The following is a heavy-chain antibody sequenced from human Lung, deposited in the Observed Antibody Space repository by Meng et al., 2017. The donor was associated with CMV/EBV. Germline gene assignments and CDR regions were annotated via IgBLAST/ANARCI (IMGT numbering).Heavy chain of an antibody. CDR1: GFIFSCYS. Sequence: GEXXKISCAASGFIFSCYSSNWVHQAAGKGLEWVTSISSSSSYIYYADSEKGRVTISRDNAKNSLHLQMNSLTADDTAVYYCARAGYSSGWYDLYFDYWGQGTLVTVSS. CDR2: ISSSSSYI. V-gene: IGHV3-21*01. J-gene: IGHJ4*02. D-gene: IGHD6-19*01. CDR3: ARAGYSSGWYDLYFDY.